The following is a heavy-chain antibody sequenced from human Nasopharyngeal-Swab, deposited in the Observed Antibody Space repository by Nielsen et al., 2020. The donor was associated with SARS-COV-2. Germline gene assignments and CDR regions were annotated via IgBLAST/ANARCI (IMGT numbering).Heavy chain of an antibody. CDR3: ARGSDYDYYYYGMDV. D-gene: IGHD4-17*01. J-gene: IGHJ6*02. V-gene: IGHV1-69*01. Sequence: WVRQAPGQRLEWMGGIIPIFGTANYAQKFQGRVTITADESTSTAYMELSSLRSEDTAVYYCARGSDYDYYYYGMDVWGQGTTVTVSS. CDR2: IIPIFGTA.